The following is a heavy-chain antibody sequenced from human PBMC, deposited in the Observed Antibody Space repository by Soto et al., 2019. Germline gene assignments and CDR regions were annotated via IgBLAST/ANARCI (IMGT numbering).Heavy chain of an antibody. CDR1: GFPFSNYA. CDR2: ISGSGNNT. D-gene: IGHD3-3*02. Sequence: EVQLLESGGGLVQPGGSLRLSCVGSGFPFSNYAMTWVRQAPGKGLEWVSVISGSGNNTYQADAVKGRFTISRENSKNTLYLQVSSLRAEDSAVYFCAKVTVPFLEWVARYYFDYWGQGTLVTVSS. CDR3: AKVTVPFLEWVARYYFDY. J-gene: IGHJ4*02. V-gene: IGHV3-23*01.